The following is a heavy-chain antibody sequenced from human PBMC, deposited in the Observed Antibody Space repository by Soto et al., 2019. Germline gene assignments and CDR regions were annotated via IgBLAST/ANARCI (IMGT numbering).Heavy chain of an antibody. CDR1: GGSISSGDYY. D-gene: IGHD5-18*01. CDR3: ARAGPYSYGYVFDY. CDR2: IYYSGST. Sequence: PSETLSLTCTVSGGSISSGDYYWGWIRQPPGKGLEWIGYIYYSGSTYYNPSLKSRVTISVDTSKNQFSLKLSSVTAADTAVYYCARAGPYSYGYVFDYWGQGTLVTVSS. J-gene: IGHJ4*02. V-gene: IGHV4-30-4*01.